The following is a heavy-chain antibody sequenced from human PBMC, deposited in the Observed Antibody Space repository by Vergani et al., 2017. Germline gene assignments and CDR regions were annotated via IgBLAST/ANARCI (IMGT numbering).Heavy chain of an antibody. D-gene: IGHD2-21*01. CDR3: ARSIGYCAGATCRAYYFDH. CDR2: LNRTTGHT. J-gene: IGHJ5*02. Sequence: VQLVQSGAEVRKPGASVTVSCTASGYIFKNYYIHWLRQAPGQAFEWMGILNRTTGHTTSAQKFMGRVDMTRDPSTDTSTRTVQMTLSSLRSEDTAVYYCARSIGYCAGATCRAYYFDHWGQGTRVTVSS. V-gene: IGHV1-46*02. CDR1: GYIFKNYY.